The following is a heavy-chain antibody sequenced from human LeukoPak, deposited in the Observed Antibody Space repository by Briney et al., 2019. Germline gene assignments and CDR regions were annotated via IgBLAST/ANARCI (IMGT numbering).Heavy chain of an antibody. CDR3: ARDSGMDV. V-gene: IGHV3-7*01. CDR1: GFTFSNYW. J-gene: IGHJ6*02. CDR2: IKQDGSEK. Sequence: GGSLRLSCAASGFTFSNYWMSWVRQAPGKGLEWVANIKQDGSEKYYVDSVKGRFTISSDNAENSLYLQMNSLRAEDTAVYYCARDSGMDVWGQGTTVTVSS.